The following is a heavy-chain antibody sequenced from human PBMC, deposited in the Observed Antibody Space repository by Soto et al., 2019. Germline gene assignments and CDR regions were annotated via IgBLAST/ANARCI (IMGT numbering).Heavy chain of an antibody. D-gene: IGHD3-3*01. V-gene: IGHV4-59*01. CDR3: ARTYYDFWTFDP. CDR1: GGSIRSYY. J-gene: IGHJ5*02. Sequence: SETLSLTCTVSGGSIRSYYWSWIRQPPGKGLEWIGYIYYSGSTNYNPSLKSRVTISVDTSKNQFSLKLSSVTAADTAVYYCARTYYDFWTFDPWGQGTLITVSS. CDR2: IYYSGST.